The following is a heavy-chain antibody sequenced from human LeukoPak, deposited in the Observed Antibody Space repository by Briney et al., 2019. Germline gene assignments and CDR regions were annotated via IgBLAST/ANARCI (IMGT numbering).Heavy chain of an antibody. V-gene: IGHV4-31*03. J-gene: IGHJ4*02. CDR3: ARESGCGGDCYRDVGGYYFDY. CDR2: IYYSGST. CDR1: GGSISSGAYY. Sequence: PSETLSLTCTVSGGSISSGAYYWSWIRQHPGKGLEWIGYIYYSGSTYYNPSLKSRVIISADTSKNHFSLTLSSVTAADTAVYYCARESGCGGDCYRDVGGYYFDYWGQGTLVTVSS. D-gene: IGHD2-21*02.